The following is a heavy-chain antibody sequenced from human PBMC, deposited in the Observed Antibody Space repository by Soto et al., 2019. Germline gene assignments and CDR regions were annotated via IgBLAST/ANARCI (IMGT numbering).Heavy chain of an antibody. CDR3: GRGGSLNWYFDL. Sequence: EVLLVESGGGLVQPGGSLRLSCAASGFTFSSYWMHWVRQAPGKGLVWVSRINSDGSSTSYADSVKGRFTISRDNAKKTLYVQMNSLRAGDTAVYYCGRGGSLNWYFDLWGRGTLVTVSS. CDR1: GFTFSSYW. V-gene: IGHV3-74*01. D-gene: IGHD1-26*01. J-gene: IGHJ2*01. CDR2: INSDGSST.